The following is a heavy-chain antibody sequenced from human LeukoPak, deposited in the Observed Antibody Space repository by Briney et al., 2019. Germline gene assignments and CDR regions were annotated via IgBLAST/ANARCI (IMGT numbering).Heavy chain of an antibody. J-gene: IGHJ4*02. CDR1: GLTFSSYE. CDR3: ESGGSGSSPDY. D-gene: IGHD3-10*01. Sequence: GGSLRLSCAASGLTFSSYEMNWVRQAPGKGLEWVSHISSSGSTIYNADSVKGRFTISRGNAKNSLYLQMNSLRAEDTAVYYCESGGSGSSPDYWGQGTLVTVSS. V-gene: IGHV3-48*03. CDR2: ISSSGSTI.